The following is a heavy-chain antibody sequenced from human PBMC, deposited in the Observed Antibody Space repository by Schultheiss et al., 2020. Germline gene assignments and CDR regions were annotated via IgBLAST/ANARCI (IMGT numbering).Heavy chain of an antibody. CDR3: AKRNDYYDSSGYYGMDV. V-gene: IGHV3-48*01. Sequence: GGSLRLSCAASGFTFSSYSMNWVRQAPGKGLEWVSYISSSSSTIYYADSVKGRFTISRDNAKNSLYLQMNSLRAEDTAVYYCAKRNDYYDSSGYYGMDVWGQGTTGIVYS. J-gene: IGHJ6*02. CDR2: ISSSSSTI. D-gene: IGHD3-22*01. CDR1: GFTFSSYS.